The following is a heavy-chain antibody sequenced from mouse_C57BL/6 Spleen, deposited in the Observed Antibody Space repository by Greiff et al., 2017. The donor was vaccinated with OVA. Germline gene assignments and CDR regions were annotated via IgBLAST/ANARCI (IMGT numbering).Heavy chain of an antibody. V-gene: IGHV5-4*03. J-gene: IGHJ3*01. CDR2: ISDGGSYT. CDR1: GFTFSSYA. D-gene: IGHD1-1*01. Sequence: EVKLMESGGGLVKPGGSLKLSCAASGFTFSSYAMSWVRQTPEKRLEWVATISDGGSYTYYPDNVKGRFTISRDNAKNNLYLQMSHLKSEDTAMYYGARDYYEAWLAYWGQGTLVTVSA. CDR3: ARDYYEAWLAY.